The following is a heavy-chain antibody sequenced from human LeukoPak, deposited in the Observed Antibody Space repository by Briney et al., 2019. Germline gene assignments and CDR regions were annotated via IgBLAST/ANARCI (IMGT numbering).Heavy chain of an antibody. D-gene: IGHD1-7*01. CDR2: ISYDGSNK. CDR1: GFTFSNYG. J-gene: IGHJ4*02. Sequence: GGSLRLSCAASGFTFSNYGMDWARQAPGKGLEWVAIISYDGSNKYYADSVKGRFTISRDNSKNTLYLQMNSLRGEDTAVYYCAKDRWGTVDYWGQGTLVTVSS. V-gene: IGHV3-30*18. CDR3: AKDRWGTVDY.